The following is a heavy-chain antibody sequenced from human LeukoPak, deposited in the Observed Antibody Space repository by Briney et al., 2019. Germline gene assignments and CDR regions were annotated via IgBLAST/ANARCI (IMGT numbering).Heavy chain of an antibody. D-gene: IGHD3-10*01. CDR3: GRVVYSRFGELLYEYGAFDV. J-gene: IGHJ3*01. Sequence: GGSLRLSCAASGFTFSSYWMHWVRQAPGKGLVWVSRINSDGSSTSYADSVKGRFTISRDNAKNTLYLQMNSLRAEDTAVYYCGRVVYSRFGELLYEYGAFDVWGQGTMVTVSS. CDR1: GFTFSSYW. V-gene: IGHV3-74*01. CDR2: INSDGSST.